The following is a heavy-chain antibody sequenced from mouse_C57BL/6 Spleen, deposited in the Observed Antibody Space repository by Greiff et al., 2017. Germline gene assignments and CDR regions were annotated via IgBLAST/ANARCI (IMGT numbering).Heavy chain of an antibody. CDR3: TTQGVVAKRPMDY. CDR2: IDPENGDT. Sequence: VQLQQSGAELVRPGASVKLSCTASGFNIKDDYMHWVKQRPEQGLEWIGWIDPENGDTEYASKFQGKATITADTSSNTAYLQLSSLTSEDTAVYDCTTQGVVAKRPMDYWGQGTSVTVSS. D-gene: IGHD1-1*01. J-gene: IGHJ4*01. V-gene: IGHV14-4*01. CDR1: GFNIKDDY.